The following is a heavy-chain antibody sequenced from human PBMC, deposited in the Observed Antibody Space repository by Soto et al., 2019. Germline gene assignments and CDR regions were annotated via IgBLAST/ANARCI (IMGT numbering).Heavy chain of an antibody. V-gene: IGHV4-59*11. Sequence: NPSETLSLTCTVSGASINTHNWSWIRQPPGKGLEWIGQVFYSGSTNYNPSLKSRVTISIDTSTKQFSLKLTSVTAADTAVYYCARSFMVAVDCFGYWGQGTLVIVS. CDR2: VFYSGST. J-gene: IGHJ4*02. D-gene: IGHD3-10*01. CDR1: GASINTHN. CDR3: ARSFMVAVDCFGY.